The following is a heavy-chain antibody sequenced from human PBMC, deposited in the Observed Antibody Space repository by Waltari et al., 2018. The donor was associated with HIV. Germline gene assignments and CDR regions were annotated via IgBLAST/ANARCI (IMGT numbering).Heavy chain of an antibody. CDR2: INSGGLTP. CDR3: ARASDYPFWYFDL. CDR1: GFTFSSYW. J-gene: IGHJ2*01. D-gene: IGHD4-17*01. V-gene: IGHV3-74*01. Sequence: EVQLEESGGGLVQPGGSLRLSCAASGFTFSSYWMHWVRQVPGKGPVWASRINSGGLTPSYADSVKGRFAISRDNAKNTLYLQMNSLRAEDTAVYYCARASDYPFWYFDLWGRGTLVTVSS.